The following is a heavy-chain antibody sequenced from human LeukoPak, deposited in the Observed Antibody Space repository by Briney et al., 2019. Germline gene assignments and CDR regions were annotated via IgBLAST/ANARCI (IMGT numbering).Heavy chain of an antibody. CDR3: ARHRESGYSSSWYPSAFDI. D-gene: IGHD6-13*01. CDR1: GGSLRSYY. V-gene: IGHV4-4*07. CDR2: IYHSGST. Sequence: PSETLSLTCTVSGGSLRSYYWSWIRQPAGKGLEWIGRIYHSGSTNENPSLKSRVTMSVDTSKNQFSLRLSSVTAADTAVYYCARHRESGYSSSWYPSAFDIWGQGTMVTVSS. J-gene: IGHJ3*02.